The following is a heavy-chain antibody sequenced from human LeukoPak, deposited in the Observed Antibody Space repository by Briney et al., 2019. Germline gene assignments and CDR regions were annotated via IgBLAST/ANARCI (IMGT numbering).Heavy chain of an antibody. CDR3: ADIGGGGSNTR. V-gene: IGHV3-72*01. J-gene: IGHJ1*01. D-gene: IGHD2-15*01. CDR2: IRKKSDRYTT. Sequence: GGSLRLSCVASGFTVSDHYLDWVRQVPGKGLEWVGLIRKKSDRYTTEYAASVKGRFTISRDDSTNSVYLQMSSLKSEDTAVYYCADIGGGGSNTRWGEGTVVTVSS. CDR1: GFTVSDHY.